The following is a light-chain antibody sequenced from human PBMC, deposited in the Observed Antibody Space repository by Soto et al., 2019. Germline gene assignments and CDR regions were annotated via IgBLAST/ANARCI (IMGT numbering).Light chain of an antibody. CDR2: GAS. CDR1: QGIRND. J-gene: IGKJ1*01. V-gene: IGKV1-6*01. CDR3: LQDHSYPWT. Sequence: AIQLTQSPSSLSASVVDRVSITFRASQGIRNDLGWYQHKPGKAPKLLIHGASSLQSGVPSRFSGSASGTEFTLTISSLQPEDLASYYCLQDHSYPWTFGQGTKVDIK.